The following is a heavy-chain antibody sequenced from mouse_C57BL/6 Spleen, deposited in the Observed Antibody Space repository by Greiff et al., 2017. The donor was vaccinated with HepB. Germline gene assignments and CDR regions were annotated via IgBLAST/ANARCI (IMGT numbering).Heavy chain of an antibody. V-gene: IGHV14-1*01. D-gene: IGHD1-1*01. J-gene: IGHJ4*01. CDR2: IDPEDGDP. CDR3: TLITTVVPLSMDY. CDR1: GFNIKDYY. Sequence: VQLQQSGAELVRPGASVKLSCTASGFNIKDYYMHWVKQRPEQGLEWIGRIDPEDGDPEYAPKFQGKATMTADTSSNTAYLQLSSLTSEDTAVYYCTLITTVVPLSMDYWGQGTSVTVSS.